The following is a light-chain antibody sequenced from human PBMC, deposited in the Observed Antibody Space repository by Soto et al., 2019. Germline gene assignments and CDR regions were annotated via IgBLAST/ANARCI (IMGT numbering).Light chain of an antibody. V-gene: IGKV1-12*01. CDR1: RNIKTS. CDR3: QQINSCPPT. CDR2: DAS. Sequence: DIQMTQSPSSVSASVGDRGTITCRARRNIKTSLAWYQQSSAKGPELLIYDASTLQRRVPSRIRGSGYGTEFTLTISRLQPEDFAIFYCQQINSCPPTFGGGTKVDIK. J-gene: IGKJ4*01.